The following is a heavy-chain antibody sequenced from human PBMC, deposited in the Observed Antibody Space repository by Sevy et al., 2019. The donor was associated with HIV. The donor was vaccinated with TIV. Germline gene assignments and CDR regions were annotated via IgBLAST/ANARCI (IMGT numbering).Heavy chain of an antibody. CDR2: INEDRSEK. D-gene: IGHD6-19*01. Sequence: GGSLRLSCAVSGFTFSNYWMSWVRQAPGKGLEWVANINEDRSEKYYVGSGKGRFTISRDNARNSLYLEMNNLRTEDTAVYYCASSVNSGWSGAFDIWGQGTMVTVSS. J-gene: IGHJ3*02. V-gene: IGHV3-7*01. CDR1: GFTFSNYW. CDR3: ASSVNSGWSGAFDI.